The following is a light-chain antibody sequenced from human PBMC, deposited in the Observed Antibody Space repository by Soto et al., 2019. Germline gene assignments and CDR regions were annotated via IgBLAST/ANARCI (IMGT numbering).Light chain of an antibody. CDR2: LEGSGSY. J-gene: IGLJ3*02. CDR1: SGHSSYI. Sequence: QSVLTQSSSASASLGSSVKLTCTLSSGHSSYIIAWHQQQPGKAPRYLMKLEGSGSYNKGSGVPDHFSGSSSGADRYLTISHLQFEDEADYYCETWDSNIHWVFGGGTKLTVL. V-gene: IGLV4-60*02. CDR3: ETWDSNIHWV.